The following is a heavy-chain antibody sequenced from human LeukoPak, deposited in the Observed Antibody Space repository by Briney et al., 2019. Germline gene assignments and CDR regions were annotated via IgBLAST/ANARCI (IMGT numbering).Heavy chain of an antibody. CDR2: INPSGGST. D-gene: IGHD2-8*02. J-gene: IGHJ4*02. CDR1: GYTFTSYY. Sequence: ASVKVSCKASGYTFTSYYMHWVRQAPGQGLEWMGIINPSGGSTSYAQKFQGRVTMTRDTSTSTVYMELSSLRSEDTAVYYCAGDAGGGWPGNYFDYWGQGTLVTVSS. V-gene: IGHV1-46*01. CDR3: AGDAGGGWPGNYFDY.